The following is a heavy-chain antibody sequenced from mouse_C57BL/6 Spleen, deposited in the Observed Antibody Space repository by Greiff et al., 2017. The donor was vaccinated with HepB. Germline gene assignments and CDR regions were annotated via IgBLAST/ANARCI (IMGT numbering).Heavy chain of an antibody. CDR2: IDPNSGGT. J-gene: IGHJ2*01. Sequence: QVQLQQPGAELVKPGASVKLSCKASGYTFTSYWMHWVKQRPGRGLEWIGRIDPNSGGTKYNEKFKSKATLTVDTPSSTAYMQLSSRTSEDSAVYYCARGGTTAPFDYWGQGTTLTVSS. D-gene: IGHD1-2*01. CDR3: ARGGTTAPFDY. V-gene: IGHV1-72*01. CDR1: GYTFTSYW.